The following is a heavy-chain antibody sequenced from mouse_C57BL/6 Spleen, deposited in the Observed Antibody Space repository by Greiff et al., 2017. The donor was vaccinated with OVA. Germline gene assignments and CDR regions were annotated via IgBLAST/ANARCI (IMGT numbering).Heavy chain of an antibody. CDR3: ATIYYDYVDY. J-gene: IGHJ2*01. D-gene: IGHD2-4*01. V-gene: IGHV3-6*01. Sequence: VQLKESGPGLVKPSQSLSLTCSVTGYSITSGYYWNWIRQFPGNKLEWMGYISYDGNNNYNPSLKNRISITRDTSKNQFFLKLNSVTAEDTATYYCATIYYDYVDYWGQGTTLTVSS. CDR1: GYSITSGYY. CDR2: ISYDGNN.